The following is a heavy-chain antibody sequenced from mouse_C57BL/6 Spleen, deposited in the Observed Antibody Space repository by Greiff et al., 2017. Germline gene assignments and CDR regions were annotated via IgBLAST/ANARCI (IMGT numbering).Heavy chain of an antibody. CDR1: GYTFTSYW. Sequence: QVQLQQPGAELVMPGASVKLSCKASGYTFTSYWMHWVKQRPGQGLEWIGEIDPSDSYTNYNQKFKGKSTLTVDKSSSTAYMQLSSLTSEDSAVYYSARERGNDGYYGAMGYWGQGASDTVSS. D-gene: IGHD2-3*01. V-gene: IGHV1-69*01. J-gene: IGHJ4*01. CDR3: ARERGNDGYYGAMGY. CDR2: IDPSDSYT.